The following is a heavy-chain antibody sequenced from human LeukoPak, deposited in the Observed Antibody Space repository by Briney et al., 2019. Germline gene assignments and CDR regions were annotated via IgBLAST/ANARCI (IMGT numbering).Heavy chain of an antibody. CDR2: IYYSGST. CDR3: ARDLGATTVTKSGNAFDI. V-gene: IGHV4-39*07. D-gene: IGHD4-17*01. CDR1: GGSISSSSYY. J-gene: IGHJ3*02. Sequence: PSETLSLTCTVSGGSISSSSYYWGWIRQPPGKGLEWIGSIYYSGSTYYNPSLKSRVTISVDTSKNQFSLKLSSVTAADTAVYYCARDLGATTVTKSGNAFDIWGQGTMVTVSS.